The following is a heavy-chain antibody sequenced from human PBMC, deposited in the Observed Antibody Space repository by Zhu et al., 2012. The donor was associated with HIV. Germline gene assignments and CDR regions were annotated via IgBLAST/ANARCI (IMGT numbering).Heavy chain of an antibody. CDR1: GYSISSGYY. CDR2: IYHSGST. D-gene: IGHD1-14*01. CDR3: ASPGEGY. Sequence: QVQLQESGPGLVKPSETLSLTCTVSGYSISSGYYWGWIRQPPGKGLEWIGSIYHSGSTYYNPSLKSRVTISVDTSKNQFSLKLSSVTAADTAVYYCASPGEGYWGQGTLVTVSS. V-gene: IGHV4-38-2*02. J-gene: IGHJ4*02.